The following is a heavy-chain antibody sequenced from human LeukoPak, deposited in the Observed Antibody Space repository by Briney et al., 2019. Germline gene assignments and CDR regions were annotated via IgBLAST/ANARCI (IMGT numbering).Heavy chain of an antibody. J-gene: IGHJ4*02. Sequence: GGSLRLSCAASGFTFSSYWMSWVRQAPGKGLEGVANIKQDGSEKYYVDSVKGRFTISRDNSKNTLYLQMNSLRAEDTAVYYCAKAANEWELLAGYFDYWGQGTLVTVSS. CDR1: GFTFSSYW. V-gene: IGHV3-7*03. CDR3: AKAANEWELLAGYFDY. CDR2: IKQDGSEK. D-gene: IGHD1-26*01.